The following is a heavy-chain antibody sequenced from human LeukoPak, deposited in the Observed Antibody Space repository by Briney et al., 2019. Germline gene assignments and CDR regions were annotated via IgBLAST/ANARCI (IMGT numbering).Heavy chain of an antibody. D-gene: IGHD1-1*01. V-gene: IGHV3-21*01. CDR3: ARELTNEGFDY. CDR1: GFTFSTYT. CDR2: ISSTTTYI. J-gene: IGHJ4*01. Sequence: GGSLRLSCAASGFTFSTYTMNWVRQAPGKGLEWVSSISSTTTYIYYADSVKGRFTISRDNAKNSLYLQMNGLRAEDTAVYYCARELTNEGFDYWGQGTLVTVSS.